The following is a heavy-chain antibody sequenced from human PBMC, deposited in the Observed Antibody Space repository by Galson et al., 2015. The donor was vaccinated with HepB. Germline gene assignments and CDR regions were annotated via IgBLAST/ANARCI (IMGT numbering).Heavy chain of an antibody. CDR2: ISAGGSAT. Sequence: SLRLSCAASGFTFTNHAMTWVRQAPGKGLEWVSSISAGGSATYYADSVKGRLTISRDNSKNRMYLQMNCLRAEDTAVYYCAKGSVLFDYWGQGTLVTVSS. J-gene: IGHJ4*02. CDR3: AKGSVLFDY. V-gene: IGHV3-23*01. CDR1: GFTFTNHA. D-gene: IGHD3-10*01.